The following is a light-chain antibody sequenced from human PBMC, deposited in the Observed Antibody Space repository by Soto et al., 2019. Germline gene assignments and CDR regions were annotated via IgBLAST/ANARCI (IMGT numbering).Light chain of an antibody. J-gene: IGKJ4*01. CDR2: DSS. Sequence: EIVLTQTPAILSLSPGEIATLSCRASPSVSSYLAWYQQTSGQTPRLLIYDSSNRATGIPPRFSGSGSGTDYTRNIGSLEPEEFAVDDGQQRSNWPGTFGGGTKVESK. CDR3: QQRSNWPGT. V-gene: IGKV3-11*01. CDR1: PSVSSY.